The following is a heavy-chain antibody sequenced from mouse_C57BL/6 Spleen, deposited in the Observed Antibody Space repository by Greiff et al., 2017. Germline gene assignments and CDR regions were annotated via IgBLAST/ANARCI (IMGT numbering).Heavy chain of an antibody. D-gene: IGHD1-1*01. J-gene: IGHJ1*03. CDR2: IDPADGET. CDR3: ARITTVVGYFDV. CDR1: GFNIKDYY. Sequence: VQLQQSGAELVKPGASVKLSCTASGFNIKDYYMHWVKQRTEQGLEWIGRIDPADGETKYAPKFQGKATLTADTSSNTAYLQLSSLTSEDTAVYYCARITTVVGYFDVWGTGTTVTVSS. V-gene: IGHV14-2*01.